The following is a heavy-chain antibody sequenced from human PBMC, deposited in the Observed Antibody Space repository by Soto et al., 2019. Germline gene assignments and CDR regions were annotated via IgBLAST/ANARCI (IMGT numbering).Heavy chain of an antibody. D-gene: IGHD3-3*01. CDR2: ISAYNGNT. Sequence: ASVKVSCKASGYTFTSCGISCVRQAPGQGLEWMGWISAYNGNTNYAQKLQGRVTMTTDTSTSTAYMELRSLRSDDTAVYYCARDRYYDFWSGYSLNYYYYGMDVWGQGTTVTVS. CDR1: GYTFTSCG. V-gene: IGHV1-18*01. CDR3: ARDRYYDFWSGYSLNYYYYGMDV. J-gene: IGHJ6*02.